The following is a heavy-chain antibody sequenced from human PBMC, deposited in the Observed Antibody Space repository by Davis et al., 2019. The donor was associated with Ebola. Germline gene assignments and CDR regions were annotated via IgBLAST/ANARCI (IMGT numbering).Heavy chain of an antibody. Sequence: MPGGSLRLSCTVPGGSISSYYCSWIRQLPGKGLEWIGYIYYSGSSNYNPSLKSRVTISVDTSKNQFSRKLSSVTAADTAVYYCERDAYCGGDCYSGAFDIWGQGTVVTVSS. CDR3: ERDAYCGGDCYSGAFDI. J-gene: IGHJ3*02. D-gene: IGHD2-21*02. V-gene: IGHV4-59*01. CDR1: GGSISSYY. CDR2: IYYSGSS.